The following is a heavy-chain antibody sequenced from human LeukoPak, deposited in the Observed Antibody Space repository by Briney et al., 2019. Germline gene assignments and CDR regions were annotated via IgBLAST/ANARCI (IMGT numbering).Heavy chain of an antibody. D-gene: IGHD6-19*01. J-gene: IGHJ4*02. V-gene: IGHV4-59*01. CDR1: GGSISSYY. Sequence: SETLSLTCTVSGGSISSYYWSWIRQPPGKGLEWIGYIYYSGSTNYNASLKSRVTISVDKSKNQFSLKLTSVTAADTAVYYCASRLPGYTSGWYDYWGQGTLVTVSS. CDR2: IYYSGST. CDR3: ASRLPGYTSGWYDY.